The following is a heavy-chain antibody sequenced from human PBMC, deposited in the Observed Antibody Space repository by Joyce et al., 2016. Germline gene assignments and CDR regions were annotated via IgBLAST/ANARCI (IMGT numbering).Heavy chain of an antibody. CDR3: ATSLPSRVGGFQFFGMDV. CDR1: GDSFSGTSYY. J-gene: IGHJ6*02. D-gene: IGHD3-10*01. Sequence: HLQESGPGLVKPSETLSLTCTISGDSFSGTSYYWSWIRQSPGKGLEWLGFMYNSETTHYNPSLGGRLSISVGAAKKQFSLRLMSVTSADTAVYYCATSLPSRVGGFQFFGMDVWGQGTTVIVS. V-gene: IGHV4-61*01. CDR2: MYNSETT.